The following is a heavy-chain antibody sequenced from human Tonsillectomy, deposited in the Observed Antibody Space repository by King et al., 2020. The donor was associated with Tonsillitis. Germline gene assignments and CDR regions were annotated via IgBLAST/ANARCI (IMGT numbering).Heavy chain of an antibody. CDR2: IRYDGSNK. D-gene: IGHD6-19*01. CDR1: GFTFSSYG. J-gene: IGHJ2*01. CDR3: AKRLGGGWPFHWYFDL. Sequence: HVQLVESGGGVVQPGGSLRLSCAASGFTFSSYGMHWVRQAPGKGLEWVAFIRYDGSNKYYADSVKGRFTISRDNSKNTLYLQMNSPRAEDTAVYYCAKRLGGGWPFHWYFDLWGRGTLVTVSS. V-gene: IGHV3-30*02.